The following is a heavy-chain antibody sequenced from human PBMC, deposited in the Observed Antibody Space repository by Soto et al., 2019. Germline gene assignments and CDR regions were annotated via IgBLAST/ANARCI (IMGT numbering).Heavy chain of an antibody. D-gene: IGHD3-16*01. V-gene: IGHV1-69*14. CDR1: GDTPSTYA. CDR3: AILGLDVDS. J-gene: IGHJ4*02. Sequence: QVQLVQSGAEVQKPGSSVNVSCKASGDTPSTYAISWVRQAPGQGLAWMGRIIPILGTPNYAQRFQGRITSSADTATRTTYMELNSVTSDDTAVFYCAILGLDVDSWGQGTLVIVSS. CDR2: IIPILGTP.